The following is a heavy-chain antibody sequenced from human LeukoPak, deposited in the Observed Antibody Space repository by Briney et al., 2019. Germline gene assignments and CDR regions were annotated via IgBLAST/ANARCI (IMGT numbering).Heavy chain of an antibody. CDR2: IYTSGST. CDR1: GGSISSYY. V-gene: IGHV4-4*07. Sequence: LETLSLTCTVSGGSISSYYWSWIRQPAGKGLEWIGRIYTSGSTNYNPSLKSRVTMSVDTSKNQFSLKLSSVTAADTAVYYCARDHSGGDCYSCAYFDYWGQGTLVTVSS. J-gene: IGHJ4*02. D-gene: IGHD2-21*02. CDR3: ARDHSGGDCYSCAYFDY.